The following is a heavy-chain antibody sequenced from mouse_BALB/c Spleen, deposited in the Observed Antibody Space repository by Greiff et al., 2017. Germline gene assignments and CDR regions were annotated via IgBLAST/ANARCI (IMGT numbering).Heavy chain of an antibody. CDR1: GFNIKDYY. D-gene: IGHD1-1*01. CDR2: IDPENGNT. V-gene: IGHV14-1*02. J-gene: IGHJ4*01. CDR3: ARTTVRYDAMDY. Sequence: EVQLQQSGAELVRPGALVKLSCKASGFNIKDYYMHWVKQRPEQGLEWIGWIDPENGNTIYDPKFQGKASITADTSSNTAYLQLSSLTSEDTAVYYCARTTVRYDAMDYWGQGTSVTVSS.